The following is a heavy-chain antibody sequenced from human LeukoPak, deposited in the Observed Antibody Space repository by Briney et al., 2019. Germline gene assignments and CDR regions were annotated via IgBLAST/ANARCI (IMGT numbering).Heavy chain of an antibody. J-gene: IGHJ4*02. D-gene: IGHD2-2*01. CDR2: IKQDGSEK. CDR3: ATSRTFDY. Sequence: GGSLRLSCTASGFTFSSYWMNWVRQAPGKGLEWVANIKQDGSEKYYVDSVKGGFTISRDNTKNSLYLQMNNLRTDDTAVYYCATSRTFDYWGQGTLVTVSS. CDR1: GFTFSSYW. V-gene: IGHV3-7*01.